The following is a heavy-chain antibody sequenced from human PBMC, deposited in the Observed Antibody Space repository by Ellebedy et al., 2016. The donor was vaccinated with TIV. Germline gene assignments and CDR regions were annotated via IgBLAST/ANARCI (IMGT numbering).Heavy chain of an antibody. V-gene: IGHV3-11*01. CDR2: ITSSGDIK. CDR1: GFNFSDYY. Sequence: GGSLRLSCAGSGFNFSDYYMSWVRQAPGKGLEWLAYITSSGDIKYYTDSVTGRFTISRDNANSSLHLQMNRLRAEDTAVYYCTRDPGSTRLYYYYGMDVWGQGTTVTVSS. CDR3: TRDPGSTRLYYYYGMDV. J-gene: IGHJ6*02. D-gene: IGHD2-2*01.